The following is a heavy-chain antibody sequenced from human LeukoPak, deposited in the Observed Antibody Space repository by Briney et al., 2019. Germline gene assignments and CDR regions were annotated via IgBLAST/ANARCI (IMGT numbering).Heavy chain of an antibody. J-gene: IGHJ6*02. Sequence: GGSLRLSCAASGFTFSGSAMHWVRQASGKGLEWVGRIRSKANSYATAYAASVKGRFTIPRDDSKNTAYLQMNSLKTEDTAVYYCTQDSEVRGVIVGYYYYGMDIWGQGTTVTVSS. V-gene: IGHV3-73*01. CDR3: TQDSEVRGVIVGYYYYGMDI. D-gene: IGHD3-10*01. CDR2: IRSKANSYAT. CDR1: GFTFSGSA.